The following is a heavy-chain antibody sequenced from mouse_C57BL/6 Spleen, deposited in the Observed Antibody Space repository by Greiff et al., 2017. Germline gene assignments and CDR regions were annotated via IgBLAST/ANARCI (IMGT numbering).Heavy chain of an antibody. CDR1: GYTFTDYN. V-gene: IGHV1-18*01. Sequence: VQLQQSGPELVKPGASVKIPCKASGYTFTDYNMDWVKQSHGKSLEWIGDINPNNGGTIYNQKFKGKATLTVDKSSSTAYMELRSLTSEDTAVYYCARSPRSTMITNFDYWGQGTTRTVSS. CDR2: INPNNGGT. D-gene: IGHD2-4*01. CDR3: ARSPRSTMITNFDY. J-gene: IGHJ2*01.